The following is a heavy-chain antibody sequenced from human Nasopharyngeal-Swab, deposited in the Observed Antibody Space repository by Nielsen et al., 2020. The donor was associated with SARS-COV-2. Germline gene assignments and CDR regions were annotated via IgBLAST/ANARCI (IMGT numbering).Heavy chain of an antibody. J-gene: IGHJ4*02. CDR3: AKDYYDSSGTLGY. CDR2: ISYDGHTQ. CDR1: GFTVSAFG. V-gene: IGHV3-33*05. Sequence: GESLKISCAASGFTVSAFGMHWVRQAPGEVLEWVAHISYDGHTQYYSDSVKGRFTISRDNSKNTLYLQMNSLRAEDTAVYYCAKDYYDSSGTLGYWGQGTLVTVSS. D-gene: IGHD3-22*01.